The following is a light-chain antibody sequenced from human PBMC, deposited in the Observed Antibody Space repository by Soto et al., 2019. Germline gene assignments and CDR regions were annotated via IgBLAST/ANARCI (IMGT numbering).Light chain of an antibody. Sequence: EIVMTQSPATLSVSPGERATLSCRASQSISNLLAWYQQKPGQAPRLLIYGASSRATGIPDRFSGSGSGTDFALTISRLEPEDFAVYYCQQYGSSPPLSFGGGTKVDIK. V-gene: IGKV3-20*01. CDR2: GAS. CDR3: QQYGSSPPLS. CDR1: QSISNL. J-gene: IGKJ4*01.